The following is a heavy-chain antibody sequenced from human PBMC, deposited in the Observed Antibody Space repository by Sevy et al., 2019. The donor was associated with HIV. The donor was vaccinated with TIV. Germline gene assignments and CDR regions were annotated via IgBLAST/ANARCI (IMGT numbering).Heavy chain of an antibody. CDR2: IKQGGTEK. CDR1: GFTFSSYW. D-gene: IGHD2-15*01. J-gene: IGHJ6*02. CDR3: AGGYCSGGSCYYYYYGMDV. Sequence: GGSLRLSCAASGFTFSSYWMSWVRQAPGKGLEWVANIKQGGTEKYYVDSVKGRFTISRDNAKNSLYLQMNSLRAEDTAVYYCAGGYCSGGSCYYYYYGMDVWGQGTTVTVSS. V-gene: IGHV3-7*01.